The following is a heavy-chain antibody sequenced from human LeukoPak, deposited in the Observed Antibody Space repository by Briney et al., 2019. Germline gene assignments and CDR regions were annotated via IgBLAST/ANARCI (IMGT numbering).Heavy chain of an antibody. CDR2: IDKKDNLYAT. Sequence: QPGGSLRPSCAASGFTFSGSAVHWVQQSSGKGLEWVGHIDKKDNLYATAYAESVKGRFTISRDDSKDTALLHMDSLKTEDTALYYCTRDRGTYSWFDPWGQGTLVTVSS. CDR3: TRDRGTYSWFDP. D-gene: IGHD1-26*01. V-gene: IGHV3-73*01. CDR1: GFTFSGSA. J-gene: IGHJ5*02.